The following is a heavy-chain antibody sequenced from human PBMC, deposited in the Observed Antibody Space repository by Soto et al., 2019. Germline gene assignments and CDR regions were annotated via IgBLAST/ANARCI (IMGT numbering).Heavy chain of an antibody. CDR3: ARESGTYYYDSSGLYGMDV. D-gene: IGHD3-22*01. CDR2: ISAYNGNT. Sequence: GASVKVSCKASGYIFTSYGISWVRQAPGQGLEWMGWISAYNGNTNYAQKLQGRVTMTTDTSTSTAYMELRSLRSDDTAVYYCARESGTYYYDSSGLYGMDVWGQGTTVTVSS. J-gene: IGHJ6*02. CDR1: GYIFTSYG. V-gene: IGHV1-18*01.